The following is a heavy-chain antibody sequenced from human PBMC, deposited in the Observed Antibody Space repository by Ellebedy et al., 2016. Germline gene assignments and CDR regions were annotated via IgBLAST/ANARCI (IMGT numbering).Heavy chain of an antibody. J-gene: IGHJ4*02. D-gene: IGHD3-3*01. CDR2: VSWNSGII. V-gene: IGHV3-9*01. CDR3: AKDLERGLEWSQSAFDY. CDR1: GFTFSSYA. Sequence: GGSLRLSXAASGFTFSSYAMHWVRQAPGKGLEWVSGVSWNSGIIDYADSVKGRFTVSRDNARNSLYLQMNSLRSADTALYYCAKDLERGLEWSQSAFDYWGQGTLVTVSS.